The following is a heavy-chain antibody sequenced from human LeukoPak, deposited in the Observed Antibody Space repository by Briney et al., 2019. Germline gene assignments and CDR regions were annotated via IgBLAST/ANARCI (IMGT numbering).Heavy chain of an antibody. D-gene: IGHD1-26*01. CDR1: GGSIRSYY. CDR2: IYYSGST. CDR3: ARDSVYSGSSLDY. J-gene: IGHJ4*02. Sequence: SETLPLTCTVSGGSIRSYYWTWIRQPPGKELEWIGYIYYSGSTYYNPSLKSRVTISVDTSKNQFSLKLSSVTAADTAVYYCARDSVYSGSSLDYWGQGALVTVSS. V-gene: IGHV4-59*12.